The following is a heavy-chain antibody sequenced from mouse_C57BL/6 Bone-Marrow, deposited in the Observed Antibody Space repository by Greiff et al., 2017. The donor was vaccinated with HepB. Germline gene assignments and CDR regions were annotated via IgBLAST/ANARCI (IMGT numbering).Heavy chain of an antibody. CDR1: GYTFTSYW. V-gene: IGHV1-64*01. CDR3: ARHYPGAWFAY. J-gene: IGHJ3*01. Sequence: QVQLQQPGAELVKPGASVKLSCKASGYTFTSYWMHWVKQRPGQGLEWIGMIHPNGGSTNYNEKFKSKATLTVDKSSSTAYMQLSSLTSEDSAVYYCARHYPGAWFAYWGQGTLVTVSA. CDR2: IHPNGGST. D-gene: IGHD1-1*02.